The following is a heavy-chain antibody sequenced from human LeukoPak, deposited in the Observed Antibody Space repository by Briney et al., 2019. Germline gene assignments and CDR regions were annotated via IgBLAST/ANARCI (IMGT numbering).Heavy chain of an antibody. Sequence: GGSLRLSCVASGFTLRRYWMHWVRQVPGKGLEWVSRINEDASTITYADSVKGRFTISRDNAKNTLYLQMNSLRAEDTAVYFCVRDLILVWTPGDDFDHWGQGTLVTVSS. CDR2: INEDASTI. J-gene: IGHJ4*02. V-gene: IGHV3-74*03. CDR1: GFTLRRYW. CDR3: VRDLILVWTPGDDFDH. D-gene: IGHD3-16*01.